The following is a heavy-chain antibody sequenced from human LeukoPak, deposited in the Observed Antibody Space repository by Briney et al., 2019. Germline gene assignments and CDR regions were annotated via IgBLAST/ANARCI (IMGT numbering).Heavy chain of an antibody. CDR3: ARLSPSGWYGYFQQ. CDR2: ISSSSSTI. D-gene: IGHD6-19*01. Sequence: GGSLRLSCAASGFTFSSYAMHWVRQAPGKGLEWVSYISSSSSTIHYADSVKGRFIISRDNAKNSLYLQMNSLRAEDTAVYYCARLSPSGWYGYFQQWGQGTLVTVSA. CDR1: GFTFSSYA. V-gene: IGHV3-48*01. J-gene: IGHJ1*01.